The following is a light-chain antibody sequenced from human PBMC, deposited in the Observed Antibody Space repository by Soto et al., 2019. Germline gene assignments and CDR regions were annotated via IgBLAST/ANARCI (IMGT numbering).Light chain of an antibody. CDR2: INSDGSH. CDR1: PGHSTYA. CDR3: QAWDAGVV. J-gene: IGLJ2*01. Sequence: QPVLSQSPSASASLGASVKLTCTLTPGHSTYAIAWYQQRPGQGRTFLMKINSDGSHTKGAGIPDRFSGSSSGAERYLTISNLQSEDEADYYCQAWDAGVVFGGGTKLTVL. V-gene: IGLV4-69*01.